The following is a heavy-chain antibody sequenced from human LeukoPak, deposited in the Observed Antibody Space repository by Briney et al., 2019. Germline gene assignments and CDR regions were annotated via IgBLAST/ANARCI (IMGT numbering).Heavy chain of an antibody. CDR1: GFTFSRYE. CDR2: ISGSGAPI. CDR3: AKSTYIAAPGTQVDFDY. D-gene: IGHD6-13*01. V-gene: IGHV3-48*03. J-gene: IGHJ4*02. Sequence: GGSLRLPCEVSGFTFSRYEMNWVRQAPGKGLEWISFISGSGAPIYYADSVKGRFTISRDNSKNTLYLQMNSLRAEDSAVYYCAKSTYIAAPGTQVDFDYWGQGTLVTVSS.